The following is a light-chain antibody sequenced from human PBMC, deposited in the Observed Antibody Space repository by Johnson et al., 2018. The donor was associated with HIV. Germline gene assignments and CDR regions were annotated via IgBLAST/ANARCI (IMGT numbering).Light chain of an antibody. CDR3: GTWDSSLSAMG. Sequence: QSVLTQPPSVSAAPGQKVTISCSGSSSNIGNNYVSWYQQLPGTAPKLLIYDNNKRPSGIPDRFSGSKSGTSATLGITGLQTGAEADDYCGTWDSSLSAMGLGTGTKVTVL. V-gene: IGLV1-51*01. CDR1: SSNIGNNY. CDR2: DNN. J-gene: IGLJ1*01.